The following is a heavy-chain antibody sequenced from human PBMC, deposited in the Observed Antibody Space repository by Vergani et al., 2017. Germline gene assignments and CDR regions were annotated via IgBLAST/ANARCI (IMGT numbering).Heavy chain of an antibody. D-gene: IGHD3-22*01. V-gene: IGHV4-59*01. CDR2: IYYSGST. CDR1: GGTISSYY. Sequence: QVQLQESGPGLVKPSETLSLTCTVSGGTISSYYWSWIRQPPGKGLEWIGYIYYSGSTNYNPSLKSRVTISVDTSKNQFSLKLSPVTAADTAVYYCVGTHYYDSSGYIDYWGQGTLVTVSS. J-gene: IGHJ4*02. CDR3: VGTHYYDSSGYIDY.